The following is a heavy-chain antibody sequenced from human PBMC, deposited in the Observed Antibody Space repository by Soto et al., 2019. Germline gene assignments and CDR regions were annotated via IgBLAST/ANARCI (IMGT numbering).Heavy chain of an antibody. CDR2: IWYDGSNK. CDR3: ARRDYDILTGYYMFDAFDI. J-gene: IGHJ3*02. Sequence: ESGGGVVQPGRSLRLSCAASGFTFSSYGMHWVRQAPGKGLEWVAVIWYDGSNKYYADSVKGRFTISRDNSKNTLYLQMNSLRAEDTAVYYCARRDYDILTGYYMFDAFDIWGQGTMVTVSS. CDR1: GFTFSSYG. V-gene: IGHV3-33*01. D-gene: IGHD3-9*01.